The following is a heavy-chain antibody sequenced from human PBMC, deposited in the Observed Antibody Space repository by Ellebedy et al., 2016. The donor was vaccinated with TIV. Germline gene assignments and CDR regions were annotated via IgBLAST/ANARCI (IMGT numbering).Heavy chain of an antibody. CDR1: GYTFTNYD. CDR2: VNPKTGNT. Sequence: ASVKVSCKASGYTFTNYDIHWVRQASGQGLEWMGWVNPKTGNTDYAQKFRGRVTMTTNTPINTAYLEMTSLRFKDTAVYYCTRGGTKGGYTWFDPWGQGTLDIVSS. D-gene: IGHD6-19*01. CDR3: TRGGTKGGYTWFDP. V-gene: IGHV1-8*01. J-gene: IGHJ5*02.